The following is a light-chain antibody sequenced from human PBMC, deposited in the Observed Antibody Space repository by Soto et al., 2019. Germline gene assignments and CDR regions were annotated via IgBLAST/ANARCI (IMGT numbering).Light chain of an antibody. J-gene: IGLJ2*01. CDR1: SSNVGGDYA. V-gene: IGLV1-40*01. CDR3: SSFDISPRGFV. CDR2: DNN. Sequence: QSVLTQPPSVSGSPGQRVTISCTGSSSNVGGDYAVYWYQQLPGKAPKLIIYDNNKRPSGVPNRFSGSKSGTSASLATAGLQAEDEADYCCSSFDISPRGFVFGGGTKLTVL.